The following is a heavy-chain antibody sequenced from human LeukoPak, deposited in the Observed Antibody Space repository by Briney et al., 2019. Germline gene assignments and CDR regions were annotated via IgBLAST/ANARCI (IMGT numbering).Heavy chain of an antibody. CDR2: FSAETGNT. CDR3: AKARRLGSDWDKDAFDI. V-gene: IGHV3-23*01. Sequence: QSGGSLRLSCAASGFTFSSYGMTWVRQAPGKGLEWVSVFSAETGNTYYADSVKGRFTISRDNSKNTLYLQITSLRAEDTAVYYCAKARRLGSDWDKDAFDIWGQGTMVTVSS. J-gene: IGHJ3*02. D-gene: IGHD6-19*01. CDR1: GFTFSSYG.